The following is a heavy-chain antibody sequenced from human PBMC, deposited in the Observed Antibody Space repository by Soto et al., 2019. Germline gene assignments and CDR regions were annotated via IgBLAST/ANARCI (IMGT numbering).Heavy chain of an antibody. J-gene: IGHJ5*02. CDR2: TYYRSKWYN. Sequence: SQTLSLTCAISGDSVSSNSATWNWIRQSPSRGLEWLGRTYYRSKWYNDYAPSVRSRIIINPDTSKNQFSLQLNSVIPEDTAVYYCGRAHLGSDRYILEPFDPWGQGXLVTVYS. D-gene: IGHD1-1*01. V-gene: IGHV6-1*01. CDR1: GDSVSSNSAT. CDR3: GRAHLGSDRYILEPFDP.